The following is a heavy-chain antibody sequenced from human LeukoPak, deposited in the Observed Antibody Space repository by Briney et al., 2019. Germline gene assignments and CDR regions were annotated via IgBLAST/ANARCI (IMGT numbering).Heavy chain of an antibody. CDR1: GFTFSTYA. Sequence: GGSLSLSCAASGFTFSTYAMSWVRQAPGKGLEWVSGISGSGGSTYYADSVKGRFTISRDNSKNTLYMQMNSLRAEDTAVYYCAKDKSCSTVSCYVCYWGEGTLVTVSS. CDR2: ISGSGGST. D-gene: IGHD2-2*01. V-gene: IGHV3-23*01. J-gene: IGHJ4*02. CDR3: AKDKSCSTVSCYVCY.